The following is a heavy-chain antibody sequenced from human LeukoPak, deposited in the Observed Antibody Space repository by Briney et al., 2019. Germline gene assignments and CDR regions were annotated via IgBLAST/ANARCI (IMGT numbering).Heavy chain of an antibody. V-gene: IGHV4-34*01. J-gene: IGHJ4*02. CDR2: INHSGST. D-gene: IGHD1-26*01. CDR3: ARVIVGASIDY. Sequence: SETLSLTCAVHGGPLSGYDWSWIRQPPGKGLEWIGEINHSGSTNYNPSLKSRVTILVDTSKNQFSLKLSSVTAADTGVYYCARVIVGASIDYWGQGTLVPVSS. CDR1: GGPLSGYD.